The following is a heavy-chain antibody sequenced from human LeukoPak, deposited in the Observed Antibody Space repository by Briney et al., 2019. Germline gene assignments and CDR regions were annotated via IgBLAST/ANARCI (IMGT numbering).Heavy chain of an antibody. CDR2: IRSGGTNT. Sequence: GSLRLSCAASGFTFSSFSMNWVRQAPGKGLEWVSYIRSGGTNTDYTGSVKGRFTISRDNAKNSLYLQMNSLRAEDTAVYCCARMNYVSSGWGAPFDYWGQGTLVTVSS. D-gene: IGHD1-7*01. CDR1: GFTFSSFS. V-gene: IGHV3-48*04. CDR3: ARMNYVSSGWGAPFDY. J-gene: IGHJ4*02.